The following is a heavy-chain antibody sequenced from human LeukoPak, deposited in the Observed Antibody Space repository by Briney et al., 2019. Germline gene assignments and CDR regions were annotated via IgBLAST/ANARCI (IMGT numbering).Heavy chain of an antibody. CDR1: GGSFSGYY. V-gene: IGHV4-34*01. CDR2: INHSGST. CDR3: ARYIVATMEDY. Sequence: SETLSLTCAVYGGSFSGYYWSWIRQPPGKGLEWIGEINHSGSTNYNPSLKSRVTISVDTSKNQFSLKLSSVTAADTAVYYCARYIVATMEDYWGQGTLVTVSS. J-gene: IGHJ4*02. D-gene: IGHD5-12*01.